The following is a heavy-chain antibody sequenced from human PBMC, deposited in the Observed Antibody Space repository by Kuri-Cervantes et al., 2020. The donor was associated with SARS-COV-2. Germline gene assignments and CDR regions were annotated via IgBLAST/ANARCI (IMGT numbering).Heavy chain of an antibody. Sequence: GGSLRLSCAASGFTFSSYAMHWVRQAPGKGLEWVAVISYDGSNKYYADSVKGRFTISGDNSKNTLYLQMNSLRAEDTAVYYCARDHRIAVAALDYWGQGTLVTVSS. J-gene: IGHJ4*02. D-gene: IGHD6-19*01. V-gene: IGHV3-30-3*01. CDR1: GFTFSSYA. CDR2: ISYDGSNK. CDR3: ARDHRIAVAALDY.